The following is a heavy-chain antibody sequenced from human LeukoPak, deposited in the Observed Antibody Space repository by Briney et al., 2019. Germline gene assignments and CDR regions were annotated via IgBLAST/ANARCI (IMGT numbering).Heavy chain of an antibody. J-gene: IGHJ4*02. D-gene: IGHD2-2*01. V-gene: IGHV3-7*01. Sequence: HPGGSLRLSCEAPGLTFYTFWMSWVRQAPGKGLEWVANIKQDGSEKYYLESVRGRFSISRDNAKNSLHLQMNRLRAEDTAVYYCARVEDSSYYGRPANDYWGQGTRVIVSS. CDR3: ARVEDSSYYGRPANDY. CDR1: GLTFYTFW. CDR2: IKQDGSEK.